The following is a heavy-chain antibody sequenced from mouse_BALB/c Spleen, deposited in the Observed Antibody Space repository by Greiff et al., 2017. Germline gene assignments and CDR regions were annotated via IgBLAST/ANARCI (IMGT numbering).Heavy chain of an antibody. CDR3: ARDVDYRYAMDY. J-gene: IGHJ4*01. CDR2: ISSGGSYT. Sequence: EVQVVESGGGLVKPGGSLKLSCAASGFTFSSYAMSWVRQSPEKRLEWVAEISSGGSYTYYPDTVTGRFTISRDNAKNTLYLEMSSLRSEDTAMYYCARDVDYRYAMDYWGQGTSVTVSS. V-gene: IGHV5-9-4*01. CDR1: GFTFSSYA. D-gene: IGHD2-14*01.